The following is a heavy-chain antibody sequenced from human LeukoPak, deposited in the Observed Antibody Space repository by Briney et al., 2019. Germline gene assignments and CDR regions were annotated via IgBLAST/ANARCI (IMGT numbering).Heavy chain of an antibody. V-gene: IGHV3-23*01. D-gene: IGHD3-10*01. CDR3: ARGGSYYYGSGSYGYYFDY. Sequence: GGSLRLSCAASGFTFSSHAMSWVRQAPGKGLEWVSAISGSGGDTSYAGSVKGRFTISRDNSKNTLYLQMNSLIPEDTAVYYCARGGSYYYGSGSYGYYFDYWGQGTLVTVSS. J-gene: IGHJ4*02. CDR1: GFTFSSHA. CDR2: ISGSGGDT.